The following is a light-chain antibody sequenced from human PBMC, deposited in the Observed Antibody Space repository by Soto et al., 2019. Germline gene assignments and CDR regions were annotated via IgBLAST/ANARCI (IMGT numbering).Light chain of an antibody. CDR1: QSINNR. CDR2: DAS. CDR3: QQFIDGWT. Sequence: IQMTQSPSTLSASIGDRVTITCRASQSINNRLAWYQQMPGKAPNLLIYDASTLESGVPSRFRGSGSETEFTLTISGRQPDDFATYYCQQFIDGWTFGQGTKVEIK. V-gene: IGKV1-5*01. J-gene: IGKJ1*01.